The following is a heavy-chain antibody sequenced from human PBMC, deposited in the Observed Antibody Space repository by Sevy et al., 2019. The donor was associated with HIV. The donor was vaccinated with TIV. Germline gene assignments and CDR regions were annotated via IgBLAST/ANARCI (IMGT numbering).Heavy chain of an antibody. V-gene: IGHV5-51*01. J-gene: IGHJ6*03. CDR2: IYPGDSDT. D-gene: IGHD1-1*01. CDR3: ERRVGRKLEPYYYYYLDV. Sequence: GESLKISCKGSGYSFTSYWIGWVRQMPGKGLEWMGIIYPGDSDTRYSPSFQGQVTISADKSISTAYLQWSSLKLSDNDMYYCERRVGRKLEPYYYYYLDVWGKGTTVTVSS. CDR1: GYSFTSYW.